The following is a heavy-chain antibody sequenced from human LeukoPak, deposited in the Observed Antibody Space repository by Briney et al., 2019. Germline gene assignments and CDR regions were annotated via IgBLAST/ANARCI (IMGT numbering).Heavy chain of an antibody. V-gene: IGHV4-30-4*01. Sequence: SETLSLTCTVSGGSISSGDYYWSWIRQPPGKGLEWIGYIYYSGSTYYNPSLKSRVTISVDTSKNQFSLKLSSVTAADTAVYYCARAPIQLWLRHAFDIWGQGTMVTVSS. CDR2: IYYSGST. D-gene: IGHD5-18*01. CDR1: GGSISSGDYY. CDR3: ARAPIQLWLRHAFDI. J-gene: IGHJ3*02.